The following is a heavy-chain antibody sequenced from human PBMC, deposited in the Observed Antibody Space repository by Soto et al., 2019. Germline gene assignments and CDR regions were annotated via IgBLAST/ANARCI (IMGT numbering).Heavy chain of an antibody. CDR2: IYGGGST. CDR3: ARGPLYGAFDY. J-gene: IGHJ4*02. V-gene: IGHV3-66*01. D-gene: IGHD4-17*01. Sequence: EVQLVESGGGLVQPGGSLRLSCAASGFTVSSNYMSWVRQAPGKGLGGVSVIYGGGSTYYADSVKGRFTISRDNSKNTLYLQMNSLRAEDTAVYYCARGPLYGAFDYWGQGTLVTVSS. CDR1: GFTVSSNY.